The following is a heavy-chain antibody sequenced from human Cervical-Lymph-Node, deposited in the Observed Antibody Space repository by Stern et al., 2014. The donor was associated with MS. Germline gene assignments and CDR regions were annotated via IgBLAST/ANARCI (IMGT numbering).Heavy chain of an antibody. CDR3: ARARGRSGPLGMGAFDV. Sequence: QMQLVQSGGGVVQPGRSLRLSCAVSGFTFSNYAMHWVRQAPGTGLEWVAVISYDGSNKYYADSVKGRFTISRDNSKNTLYLQMISLRPEDTTVFYCARARGRSGPLGMGAFDVWGQGTMVTVSS. CDR2: ISYDGSNK. V-gene: IGHV3-30*01. J-gene: IGHJ3*01. CDR1: GFTFSNYA. D-gene: IGHD6-19*01.